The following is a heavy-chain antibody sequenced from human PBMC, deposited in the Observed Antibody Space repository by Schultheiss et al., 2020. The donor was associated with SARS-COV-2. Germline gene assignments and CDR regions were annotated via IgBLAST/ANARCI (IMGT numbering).Heavy chain of an antibody. CDR2: ISYDGSNK. J-gene: IGHJ4*02. V-gene: IGHV3-30*18. Sequence: GGSLRLSCAASGFTFSSYGMHWVRQAPGKGLEWVAVISYDGSNKYYADSVKGRFTISRDNSKNTLYLQMNSLRAEDTAVYYCAKARASTVTTDYWGQGTLVTVSS. CDR1: GFTFSSYG. D-gene: IGHD4-17*01. CDR3: AKARASTVTTDY.